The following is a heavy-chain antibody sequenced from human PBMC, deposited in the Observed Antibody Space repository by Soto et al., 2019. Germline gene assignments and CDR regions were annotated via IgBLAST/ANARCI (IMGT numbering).Heavy chain of an antibody. J-gene: IGHJ6*02. V-gene: IGHV3-7*01. CDR3: ARDGYYYGMDV. CDR1: GFTFSSYW. CDR2: IKQDGSEK. Sequence: EVQLVESGGGLVQPGGSLRLSCADSGFTFSSYWMSWVRQAPGKGLEWVADIKQDGSEKYYVGSVKGRFTISRDNAKNSLYLQMNFLRAEDTAVYYCARDGYYYGMDVWGQGTTVTVSS.